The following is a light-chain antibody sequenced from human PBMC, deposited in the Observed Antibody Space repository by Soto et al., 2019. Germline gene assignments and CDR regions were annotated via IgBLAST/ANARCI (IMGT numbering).Light chain of an antibody. J-gene: IGKJ2*01. CDR2: ATS. V-gene: IGKV3-20*01. CDR1: QSISSSY. CDR3: QQYQGSSYT. Sequence: EIVLTQSPGTLSLSPGERATLSCRASQSISSSYLAWYQQKPGQAPRLLIYATSSRATGIPDRFSGSGSGTDFTLTISRLEPEDFAVFYCQQYQGSSYTFGQGTKLEIK.